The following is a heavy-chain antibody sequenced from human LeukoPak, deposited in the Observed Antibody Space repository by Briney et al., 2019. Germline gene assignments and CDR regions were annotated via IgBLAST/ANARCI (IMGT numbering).Heavy chain of an antibody. J-gene: IGHJ6*02. CDR1: GFTFSTYS. V-gene: IGHV3-48*02. D-gene: IGHD1-1*01. CDR2: ISTTSSII. CDR3: AREEPQDYYYGMDV. Sequence: GGSLRLSCAASGFTFSTYSMNWVRQAPGKGLEWISYISTTSSIIFYADSVKGRFTISRDNAKNSLYLQMNSLRDEDTAVYYCAREEPQDYYYGMDVWGQGTTVTVSS.